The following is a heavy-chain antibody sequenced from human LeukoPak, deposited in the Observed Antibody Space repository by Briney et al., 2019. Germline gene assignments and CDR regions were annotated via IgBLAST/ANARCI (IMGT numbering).Heavy chain of an antibody. CDR1: GFTFSDYY. V-gene: IGHV3-11*04. D-gene: IGHD3-22*01. Sequence: GGSLRLSCAASGFTFSDYYMSWIRQAPGKGLEWVSYISSSGSTIYYADSVKGRFTISRDNAKNSLYLQMNSLRAEDTAVYYCARERDANYYDRSGYYSIRDYWGQGTLVTVSS. J-gene: IGHJ4*02. CDR2: ISSSGSTI. CDR3: ARERDANYYDRSGYYSIRDY.